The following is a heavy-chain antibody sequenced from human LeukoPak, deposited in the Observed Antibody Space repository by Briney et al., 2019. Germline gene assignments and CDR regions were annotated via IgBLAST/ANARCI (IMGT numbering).Heavy chain of an antibody. CDR3: ARGSYYGSGSYAG. D-gene: IGHD3-10*01. J-gene: IGHJ4*02. V-gene: IGHV3-33*01. CDR2: VWSDGSNK. CDR1: GFLFSNYD. Sequence: GGSLRLSCAASGFLFSNYDMHWVRQAPGKGLEWVAVVWSDGSNKYYADSVKGRFTISRDNSKNTLYLQMNSLRAEDTSVYYCARGSYYGSGSYAGWGQGTLVTVSS.